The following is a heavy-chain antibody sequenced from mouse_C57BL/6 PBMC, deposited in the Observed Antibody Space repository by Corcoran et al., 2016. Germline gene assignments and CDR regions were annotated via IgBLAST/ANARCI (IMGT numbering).Heavy chain of an antibody. CDR3: ARVEFRMDY. V-gene: IGHV9-3*01. CDR1: GYTFTTYG. Sequence: QIQLVQYGPELKKPGETVKISCKASGYTFTTYGMSWVKQAPGKGLKWMGWINTYSGVPTYADDFKGRFSFSLETSASTAYLQINNLKNEDTATYFCARVEFRMDYWGQGTSVTVSS. J-gene: IGHJ4*01. CDR2: INTYSGVP.